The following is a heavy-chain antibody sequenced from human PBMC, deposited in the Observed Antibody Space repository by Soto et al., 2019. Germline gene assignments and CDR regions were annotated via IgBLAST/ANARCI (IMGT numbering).Heavy chain of an antibody. V-gene: IGHV3-23*01. J-gene: IGHJ6*02. CDR1: GGIFRGYA. D-gene: IGHD2-21*01. CDR2: ISDSGANT. CDR3: AKARLWGCDGYNSFYYNAMDV. Sequence: GGSLRLSWSGSGGIFRGYAMTWGRQGAGGGVEWGSGISDSGANTYYADSVKGRFTISRDNSKNTLFLQMNSLRAEDTALYYCAKARLWGCDGYNSFYYNAMDVWGQGTTVPVSS.